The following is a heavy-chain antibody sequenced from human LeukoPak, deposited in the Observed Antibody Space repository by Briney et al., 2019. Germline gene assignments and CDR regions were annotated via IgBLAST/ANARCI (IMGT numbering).Heavy chain of an antibody. CDR3: ARHAAYSSGWSFDC. J-gene: IGHJ4*02. Sequence: GESLKISCKGSGYTFTDYWIGWVRQMPGKGLEWMGIIYPGDSDTTCSPSFQGQVSISADKSINTAYLQWSSLKASDTAIYHCARHAAYSSGWSFDCWGQGTLVTVSS. V-gene: IGHV5-51*01. CDR2: IYPGDSDT. D-gene: IGHD6-19*01. CDR1: GYTFTDYW.